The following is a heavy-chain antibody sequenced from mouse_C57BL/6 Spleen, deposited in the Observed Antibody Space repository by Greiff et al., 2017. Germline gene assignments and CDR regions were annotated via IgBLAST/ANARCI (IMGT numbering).Heavy chain of an antibody. J-gene: IGHJ2*01. CDR3: ASLYYSNYGFDY. D-gene: IGHD2-5*01. CDR2: IWSGGST. Sequence: VHLVESGPGLVQPSQSLSITCTVSGFSLTSYGVHWVRQSPGKGLEWLGVIWSGGSTDYNAAFISRLSISKDNSKSQVFFKRNSLQADDTAIYYCASLYYSNYGFDYWGQGTTLTVSS. CDR1: GFSLTSYG. V-gene: IGHV2-2*01.